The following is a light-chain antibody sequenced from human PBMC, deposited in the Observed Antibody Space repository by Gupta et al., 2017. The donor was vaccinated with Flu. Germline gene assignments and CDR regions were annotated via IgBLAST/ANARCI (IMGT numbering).Light chain of an antibody. V-gene: IGKV1-39*01. CDR3: QQSYGTPHT. J-gene: IGKJ2*01. CDR2: AAS. CDR1: QNIANF. Sequence: DVQMTHSPSSLSSSAGDSVTITFRASQNIANFLNWYQQKPGEAPRLLIYAASTLQTGVPSRFSGDGSGTDFTLTITGLQPEDSATYYCQQSYGTPHTFGQGTELEIK.